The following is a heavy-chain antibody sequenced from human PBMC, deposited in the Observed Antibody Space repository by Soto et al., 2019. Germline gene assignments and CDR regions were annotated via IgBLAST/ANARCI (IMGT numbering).Heavy chain of an antibody. Sequence: QVQLHESGPGLVKPSETLSLTCIVSGVSISTSYWSWIRQPPGKGLEWIGYISYSGRINYNPSLKSRVTISLDTSKNQFSLKLSSVTAADTAVYYCAIQRVAAADTLDPWGQGTLVTVSS. D-gene: IGHD6-13*01. CDR3: AIQRVAAADTLDP. J-gene: IGHJ5*02. CDR2: ISYSGRI. CDR1: GVSISTSY. V-gene: IGHV4-59*01.